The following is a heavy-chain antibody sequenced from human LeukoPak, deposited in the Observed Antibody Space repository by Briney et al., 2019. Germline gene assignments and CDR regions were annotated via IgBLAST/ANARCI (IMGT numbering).Heavy chain of an antibody. D-gene: IGHD1-26*01. CDR2: ISGSGGST. V-gene: IGHV3-23*01. J-gene: IGHJ4*02. CDR3: AKIPHREWELLHFDY. Sequence: GGSLRLSCAASGFTFSSYAMSWVRQAPGKGLEWVSAISGSGGSTYYGDSVKGRFTISRDNSSNTRYLQMNSLRADDTAVYYCAKIPHREWELLHFDYWGPGNLVTVSS. CDR1: GFTFSSYA.